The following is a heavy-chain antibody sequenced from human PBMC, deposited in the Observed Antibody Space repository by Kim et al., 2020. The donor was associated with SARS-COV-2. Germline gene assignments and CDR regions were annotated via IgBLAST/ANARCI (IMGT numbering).Heavy chain of an antibody. CDR3: ARHLHVTTVTFYWYFDL. CDR2: IFGSGSGT. J-gene: IGHJ2*01. D-gene: IGHD2-21*02. V-gene: IGHV3-23*01. CDR1: GFMNGNSA. Sequence: GGSLRLSCAASGFMNGNSAIRGGREVAGKGLEWVSGIFGSGSGTYYADSVKGRASISRDNSQRTVYLQLNNLRADDTAVYYCARHLHVTTVTFYWYFDLWGRGTLVTVSS.